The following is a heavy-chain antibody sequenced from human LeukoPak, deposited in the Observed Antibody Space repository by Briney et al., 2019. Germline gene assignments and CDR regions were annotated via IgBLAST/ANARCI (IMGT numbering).Heavy chain of an antibody. Sequence: GGSLRLSCAASGFTFSDHYMDWVRQAPGKGLEWLGRSRNKGNSYSTAYAASVRGRFTISRDDSENSLFLQMDSLKTEDTAVYYCSRVRVETSIITLFDYWGQGTLVTVSS. CDR2: SRNKGNSYST. D-gene: IGHD3-16*01. CDR3: SRVRVETSIITLFDY. CDR1: GFTFSDHY. J-gene: IGHJ4*02. V-gene: IGHV3-72*01.